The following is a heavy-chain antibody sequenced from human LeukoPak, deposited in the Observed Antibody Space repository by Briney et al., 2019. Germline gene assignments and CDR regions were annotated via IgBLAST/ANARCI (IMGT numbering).Heavy chain of an antibody. V-gene: IGHV4-34*01. Sequence: ADTLSLTCAVYGGSFRGYYWSWLRQPPGKGLEWIGEINHSGSTNYNPSLKSRVTLSVDTSKNQFCLRLSSVTAADTAVYYWARDRSAYDYDKRWFYYYMDVWGKGTTVTISS. CDR1: GGSFRGYY. CDR2: INHSGST. J-gene: IGHJ6*03. D-gene: IGHD5-12*01. CDR3: ARDRSAYDYDKRWFYYYMDV.